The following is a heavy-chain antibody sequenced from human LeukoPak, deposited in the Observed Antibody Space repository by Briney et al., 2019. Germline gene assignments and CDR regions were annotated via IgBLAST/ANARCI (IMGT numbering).Heavy chain of an antibody. J-gene: IGHJ6*03. CDR3: VRASHIVVVTGIPQGYYYYMDV. CDR2: ISGSSSTI. V-gene: IGHV3-48*01. Sequence: PGGSLRLSCAASGFIFSTYSMNWVRQAPGKGLEWVSYISGSSSTIYFADSVKGRFTISRDNAKSSLFLQMNSLRAEDTAVYYCVRASHIVVVTGIPQGYYYYMDVWGKGTTVTVSS. CDR1: GFIFSTYS. D-gene: IGHD2-21*02.